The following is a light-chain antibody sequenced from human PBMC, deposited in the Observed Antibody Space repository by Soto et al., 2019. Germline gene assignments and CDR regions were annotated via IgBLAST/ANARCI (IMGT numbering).Light chain of an antibody. CDR3: SSYASSSTVI. V-gene: IGLV2-14*01. J-gene: IGLJ2*01. Sequence: HSVLTQPASVSGSPGQSITISCTGTSSDVGGYNYVSWYQQHPGKAPQLMIYEVSNRPSGVSNRFSGSKSGNTASLTISGLQAEDEADYFCSSYASSSTVIFGGGTQLTVL. CDR2: EVS. CDR1: SSDVGGYNY.